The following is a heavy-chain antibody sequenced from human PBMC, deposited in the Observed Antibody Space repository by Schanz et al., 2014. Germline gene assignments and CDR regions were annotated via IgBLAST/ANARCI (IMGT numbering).Heavy chain of an antibody. CDR3: ARDLEGYDGGGGGFDP. V-gene: IGHV3-66*01. CDR1: GFTFSTYA. J-gene: IGHJ5*02. Sequence: EGQLAESGGGLVQPGGSLRLSCAASGFTFSTYAMSWVRQAPGKGLEWVSVIYSGIGAYYADSVKDRFTVSRDNSKNTLYLHMNSLRAEDTAVYYCARDLEGYDGGGGGFDPWGQGTLVTVSS. CDR2: IYSGIGA. D-gene: IGHD2-21*01.